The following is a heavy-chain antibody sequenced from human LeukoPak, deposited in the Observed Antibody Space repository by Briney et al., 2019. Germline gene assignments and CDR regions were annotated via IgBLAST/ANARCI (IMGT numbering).Heavy chain of an antibody. D-gene: IGHD3-22*01. V-gene: IGHV3-7*04. CDR1: GFTFSTYW. Sequence: AGGSLRLSCAASGFTFSTYWMTWVRQAPGKGLEWVANIKQDGSEKYYVYSLKGRFTISRDNAKNSLFLEMNSLRAEDTAVYFCAGDLPTGYYISSGYYEYFLDYWGQGTLVTVSS. J-gene: IGHJ4*02. CDR2: IKQDGSEK. CDR3: AGDLPTGYYISSGYYEYFLDY.